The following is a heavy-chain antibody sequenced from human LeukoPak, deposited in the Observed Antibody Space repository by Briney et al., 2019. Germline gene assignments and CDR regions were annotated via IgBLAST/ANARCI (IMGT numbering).Heavy chain of an antibody. V-gene: IGHV3-21*01. CDR3: ARDTVTTLYYYYGMDV. CDR1: GFTFSSYS. Sequence: GGSLRLSCAASGFTFSSYSMNWVRQAPGKGLEWVSSISSSSSYIYYAGSVMGRFTISRDNAKNSLYLQMNSLRAEDTAGYYCARDTVTTLYYYYGMDVWGQGTTVTVA. CDR2: ISSSSSYI. J-gene: IGHJ6*02. D-gene: IGHD4-17*01.